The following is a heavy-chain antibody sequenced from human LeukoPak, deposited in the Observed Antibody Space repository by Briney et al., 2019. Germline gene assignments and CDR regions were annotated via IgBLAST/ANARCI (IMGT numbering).Heavy chain of an antibody. V-gene: IGHV1-2*02. D-gene: IGHD3-16*02. Sequence: AASVKVSCKASGYTFTGYYMHWVRQAPGQGLEWMGWINPNSSGTNYAQKVQGRVTMTRDTSISTAYMELSRLRSDDTAVYYCARDGNGNDYVWGSYRSAFDYWGQGTLVTVSS. CDR2: INPNSSGT. CDR1: GYTFTGYY. CDR3: ARDGNGNDYVWGSYRSAFDY. J-gene: IGHJ4*02.